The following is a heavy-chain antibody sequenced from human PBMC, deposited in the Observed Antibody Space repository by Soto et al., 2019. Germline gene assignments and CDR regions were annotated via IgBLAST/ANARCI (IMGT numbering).Heavy chain of an antibody. CDR1: GGNINHYY. D-gene: IGHD3-22*01. Sequence: SETLPLSYTVAGGNINHYYWTWIRQPPGKGLEWMGYIYYSGTTTNYNPSLKSRVTLSVDTSKNQFSLKLSSVTAADTAVYYCARLSSGYSPFDYWGQGTLVTVSS. CDR2: IYYSGTT. V-gene: IGHV4-59*08. J-gene: IGHJ4*02. CDR3: ARLSSGYSPFDY.